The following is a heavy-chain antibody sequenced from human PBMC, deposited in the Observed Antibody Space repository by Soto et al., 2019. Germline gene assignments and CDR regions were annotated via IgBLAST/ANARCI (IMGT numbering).Heavy chain of an antibody. V-gene: IGHV1-8*01. CDR1: GYTFTSYD. J-gene: IGHJ4*02. D-gene: IGHD2-2*01. CDR3: AIFVRHQLPTLDF. Sequence: QVQLVQSGAEVKEPGASVRVSCKASGYTFTSYDINWVRQATGQGLEWMGWMNPESRNTGYAQKFQGRVTMTRDTSISTAYMELPSLRSEDKAVYYCAIFVRHQLPTLDFWGQGTLVTVSS. CDR2: MNPESRNT.